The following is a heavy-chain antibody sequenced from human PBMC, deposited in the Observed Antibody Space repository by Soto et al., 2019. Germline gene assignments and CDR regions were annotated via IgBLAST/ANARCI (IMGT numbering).Heavy chain of an antibody. CDR2: IYSGGNT. CDR1: GFTVSSNF. V-gene: IGHV3-53*04. J-gene: IGHJ4*02. Sequence: EVQLVESGGGLVQPGGSLRLSCAASGFTVSSNFMNWVRQAPGKGLEWVSVIYSGGNTYYADSVKGRFTISRHNSKNTRYFQINSLRVEDSAVYYWARDNAYGSGSLDYWGQGTLVIVSS. D-gene: IGHD3-10*01. CDR3: ARDNAYGSGSLDY.